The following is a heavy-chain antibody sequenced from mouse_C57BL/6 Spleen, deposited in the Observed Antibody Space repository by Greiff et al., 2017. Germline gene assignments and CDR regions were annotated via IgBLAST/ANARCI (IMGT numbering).Heavy chain of an antibody. CDR1: GFTFTDYY. V-gene: IGHV7-3*01. CDR3: ASLYGSSYVAWFAY. CDR2: IRNKANGYTT. Sequence: EVMLVESGGGLVQPGGSLSLSCAASGFTFTDYYMSWVRQPPGKALEWLGFIRNKANGYTTEYSASVKGRFTISRDNSQSILYLQMNALRAEDSATYYCASLYGSSYVAWFAYWGQGTLVTVSA. D-gene: IGHD1-1*01. J-gene: IGHJ3*01.